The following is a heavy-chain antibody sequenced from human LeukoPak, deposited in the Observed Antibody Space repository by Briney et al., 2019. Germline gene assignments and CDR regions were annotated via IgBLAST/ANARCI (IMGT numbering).Heavy chain of an antibody. CDR1: GDSISSYY. CDR2: IYYSGST. V-gene: IGHV4-59*01. CDR3: ATYSSGYYYVAY. J-gene: IGHJ4*02. D-gene: IGHD3-22*01. Sequence: SETLSLTCTVSGDSISSYYWSWIRQPPGKGLEWIGYIYYSGSTNYNPSLKSRVTISVDTSKNQFSLKLSSVTAADTAVYYCATYSSGYYYVAYWGQGTLVTVSS.